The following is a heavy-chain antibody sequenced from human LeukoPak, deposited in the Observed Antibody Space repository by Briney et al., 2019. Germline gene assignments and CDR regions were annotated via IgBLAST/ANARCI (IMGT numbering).Heavy chain of an antibody. V-gene: IGHV3-30-3*01. D-gene: IGHD5-18*01. CDR3: ARDFRYSYGYPDY. CDR2: ISYDGSNK. CDR1: GFTFSRYA. Sequence: GGSLRLSCAASGFTFSRYAMHWVREAPGKGLEWVAVISYDGSNKYYADSVKGRFTISRDNSKNTLYLQMNSMRAEDTAVYYCARDFRYSYGYPDYWGQGTLVTVSS. J-gene: IGHJ4*02.